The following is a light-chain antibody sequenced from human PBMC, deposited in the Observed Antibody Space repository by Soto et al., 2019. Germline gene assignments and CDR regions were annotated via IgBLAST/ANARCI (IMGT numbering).Light chain of an antibody. CDR2: GVS. V-gene: IGLV2-11*01. CDR1: SIDVGGYNS. J-gene: IGLJ1*01. CDR3: CSYAGNYYV. Sequence: QSALTQPRSVSGSPGQSVTISCTGTSIDVGGYNSVSWYQQHPGNVPKLMIYGVSERPSGVPDRFSGSKSANTASLTISGLQAEDEADYYCCSYAGNYYVFGTGTKLTV.